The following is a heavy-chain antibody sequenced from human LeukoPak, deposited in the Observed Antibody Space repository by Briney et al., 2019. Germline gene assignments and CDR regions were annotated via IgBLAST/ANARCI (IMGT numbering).Heavy chain of an antibody. J-gene: IGHJ4*02. CDR2: INPNSGGT. V-gene: IGHV1-2*02. D-gene: IGHD3-3*01. Sequence: AASVKVSCKASGYTFTGYCMHWVRQAPGQGLEWMGWINPNSGGTNYAQKFQGRVTMTRDTSISTAYMELSRLRSDDTAVYYCATEYYDFWSGHHVRCGYWGQGTLVTVSS. CDR1: GYTFTGYC. CDR3: ATEYYDFWSGHHVRCGY.